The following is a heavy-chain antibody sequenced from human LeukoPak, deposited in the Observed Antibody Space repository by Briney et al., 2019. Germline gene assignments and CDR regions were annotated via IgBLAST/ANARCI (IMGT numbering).Heavy chain of an antibody. V-gene: IGHV3-30-3*01. CDR2: ISYDGSNK. CDR3: ARDRLVYYDFWSGYYDY. Sequence: PGGSLRLSCAASGFTFSSYAMHWVRQAPGKGLEWVAVISYDGSNKYYADSVKGRFTISRDNSKNTLYLQMNSLRAEATAVYYCARDRLVYYDFWSGYYDYWGQGTLVTVSS. J-gene: IGHJ4*02. D-gene: IGHD3-3*01. CDR1: GFTFSSYA.